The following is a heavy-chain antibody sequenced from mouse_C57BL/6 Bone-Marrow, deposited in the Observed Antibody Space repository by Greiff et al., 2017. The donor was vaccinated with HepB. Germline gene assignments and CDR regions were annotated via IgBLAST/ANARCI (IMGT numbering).Heavy chain of an antibody. CDR1: GYTFTSCW. CDR3: ARSYGSSFFDY. D-gene: IGHD1-1*01. Sequence: QVQLQQPGAELVMPGASVKLSCKASGYTFTSCWMHWVKQRPGQGLEWIGEIDPSDSYTNYNQKFKGKSTLTVDKSSSTAYMQLSSLTSEDSAVYYCARSYGSSFFDYWGQGTTLTVSS. CDR2: IDPSDSYT. J-gene: IGHJ2*01. V-gene: IGHV1-69*01.